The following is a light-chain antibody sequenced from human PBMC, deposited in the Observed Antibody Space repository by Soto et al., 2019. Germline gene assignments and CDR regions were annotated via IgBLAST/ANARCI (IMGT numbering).Light chain of an antibody. CDR1: QSAGTS. V-gene: IGKV3D-15*01. CDR3: QQHNDWPLT. CDR2: GAS. J-gene: IGKJ4*01. Sequence: EIVMTQSPDTLSVSPGERVSLSCRASQSAGTSLAWYQQKPGQAPRLLIYGASTRATGIPARLSGSGSGTEFTLTISTLQPEDVAVYYCQQHNDWPLTFGGGTKVEI.